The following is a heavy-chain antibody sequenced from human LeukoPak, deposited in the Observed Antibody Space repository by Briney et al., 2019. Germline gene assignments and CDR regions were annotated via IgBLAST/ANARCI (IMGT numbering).Heavy chain of an antibody. D-gene: IGHD5-24*01. CDR2: IIPIFGTA. CDR1: GGTFSSYA. Sequence: GSSVKVSCKASGGTFSSYAISRVRQAPGQGLEWMGGIIPIFGTANYAQKFQGRVTITTDESTSTAYMELSSLRSEDTAAYYCARISRDGYIFDYWGQGTLVTVSS. J-gene: IGHJ4*02. CDR3: ARISRDGYIFDY. V-gene: IGHV1-69*05.